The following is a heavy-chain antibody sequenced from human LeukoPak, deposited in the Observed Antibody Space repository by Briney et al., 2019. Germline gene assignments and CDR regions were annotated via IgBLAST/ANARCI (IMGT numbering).Heavy chain of an antibody. Sequence: GGSLRLSCAASGFTFSSYAMTWVRQAPGKGLEWVSSISGSGGSTYYGDSVKGRFTISKDNSRNTLYLQMNRLRAEDTALYYCAKHEGSSGSYCHFHYWGQGTLVTVSS. CDR2: ISGSGGST. J-gene: IGHJ4*02. D-gene: IGHD3-10*01. CDR3: AKHEGSSGSYCHFHY. CDR1: GFTFSSYA. V-gene: IGHV3-23*01.